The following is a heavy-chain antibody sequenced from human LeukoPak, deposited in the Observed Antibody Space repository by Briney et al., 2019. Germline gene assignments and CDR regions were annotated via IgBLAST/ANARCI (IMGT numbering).Heavy chain of an antibody. J-gene: IGHJ6*03. CDR2: ISSSSSTI. V-gene: IGHV3-48*04. CDR1: GFTFSSYS. D-gene: IGHD6-13*01. Sequence: GGSLRLSCAASGFTFSSYSMNWVRQAPGKGLEWVSYISSSSSTIYYADSVKGRFTISRDNAKNSLNLQMNSLRAEDTAVYYCARSGGKAAAGTMTYYYYYMDVWGKGTTVTVSS. CDR3: ARSGGKAAAGTMTYYYYYMDV.